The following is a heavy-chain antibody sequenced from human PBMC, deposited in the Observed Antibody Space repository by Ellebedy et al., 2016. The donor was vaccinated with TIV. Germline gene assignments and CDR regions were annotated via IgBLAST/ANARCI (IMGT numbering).Heavy chain of an antibody. V-gene: IGHV3-66*04. CDR2: IYSGGST. Sequence: PGGSLRLSCVVSGSSASADYMSGVPQASGKGLEWVSVIYSGGSTYYADSVKGRFTISRDNSKNTLYLQMSSLRAEDTAVYYCARRPSGSDWVYFDYWGQGTLVTVSS. CDR3: ARRPSGSDWVYFDY. D-gene: IGHD1-26*01. J-gene: IGHJ4*02. CDR1: GSSASADY.